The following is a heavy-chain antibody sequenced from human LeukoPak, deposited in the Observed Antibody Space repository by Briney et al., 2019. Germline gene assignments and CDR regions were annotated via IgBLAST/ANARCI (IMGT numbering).Heavy chain of an antibody. CDR1: GFTFSSYW. CDR3: VTRMSSSSLFDY. CDR2: INSDGSST. V-gene: IGHV3-74*01. Sequence: TGGSLRLSCAASGFTFSSYWMHWVRQAPGKGLVWVSRINSDGSSTSYADSVKGRFTISRDNAKNTLYLQMNSLRAEDTAVYYCVTRMSSSSLFDYWGQGTLVTVSS. J-gene: IGHJ4*02. D-gene: IGHD6-6*01.